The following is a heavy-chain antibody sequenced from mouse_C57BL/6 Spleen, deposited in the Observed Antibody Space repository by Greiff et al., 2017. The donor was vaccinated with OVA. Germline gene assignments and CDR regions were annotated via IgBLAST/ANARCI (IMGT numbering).Heavy chain of an antibody. V-gene: IGHV1-59*01. CDR1: GYTFTSYW. Sequence: VQLQQPGAELVRPGTSVKLSCKASGYTFTSYWMHWVKQRPGQGLEWIGVIDPSDSYTNYNQKFKGKATLTVDTSSSTAYMQLSSLTSEDSAVYYCAREGISKYFDVWGTGTTVTVSS. J-gene: IGHJ1*03. CDR2: IDPSDSYT. CDR3: AREGISKYFDV.